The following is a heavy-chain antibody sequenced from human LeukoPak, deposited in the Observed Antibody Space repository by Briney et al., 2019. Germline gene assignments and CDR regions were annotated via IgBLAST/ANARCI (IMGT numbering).Heavy chain of an antibody. J-gene: IGHJ5*02. CDR1: GGSFSGYY. Sequence: SETLSLTCAVYGGSFSGYYWSWIRQPPGKGLEWIGEINHSGSTNYNPSLKSRVTISVDTSKNQFSLKLSSVTAADTAVYYCARGLGYCSSTSCYKRGFRWFDPWGQGTLVTVSS. V-gene: IGHV4-34*01. CDR3: ARGLGYCSSTSCYKRGFRWFDP. CDR2: INHSGST. D-gene: IGHD2-2*03.